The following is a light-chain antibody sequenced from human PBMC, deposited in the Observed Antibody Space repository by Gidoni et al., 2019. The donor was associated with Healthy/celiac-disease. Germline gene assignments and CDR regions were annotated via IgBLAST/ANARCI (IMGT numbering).Light chain of an antibody. CDR2: QDS. Sequence: YELTQPPSVSVSPGQTASITCSGDKLGDKYACWYQQKPGQSPVLVIYQDSKRPSGIPERFSGSNSGNTATLTISGTQAMDEADYYCQAWDSSIVVFGGGTKLTVL. CDR3: QAWDSSIVV. CDR1: KLGDKY. J-gene: IGLJ2*01. V-gene: IGLV3-1*01.